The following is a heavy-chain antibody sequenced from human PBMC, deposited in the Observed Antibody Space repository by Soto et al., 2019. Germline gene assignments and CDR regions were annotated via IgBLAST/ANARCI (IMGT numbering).Heavy chain of an antibody. D-gene: IGHD4-17*01. CDR1: GLTFSSYW. CDR2: INSDGSST. Sequence: EVQLVESGGGLVQPGGSLRLSCAASGLTFSSYWMHWVRQAPGKGLVWVSRINSDGSSTSYADSVKGRFTISRDNAKNTLYLQMNSLRAEDTAVYYCARWGYGDPNWFDPWGQGTLVTVSS. J-gene: IGHJ5*02. CDR3: ARWGYGDPNWFDP. V-gene: IGHV3-74*01.